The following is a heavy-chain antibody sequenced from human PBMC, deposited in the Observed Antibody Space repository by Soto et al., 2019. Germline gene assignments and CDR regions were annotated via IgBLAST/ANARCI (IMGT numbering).Heavy chain of an antibody. J-gene: IGHJ4*02. V-gene: IGHV1-18*01. Sequence: ASVKVSCKASGYTFTSYGISWVRQAPGQGLEWMGWISAYNGNTNYAQKLQGRVTMTTDTSTSTAYMELRSLRSDDTAVYYCARDQRGSGSYYNKIADYWGQGTLVTVSS. CDR1: GYTFTSYG. D-gene: IGHD3-10*01. CDR3: ARDQRGSGSYYNKIADY. CDR2: ISAYNGNT.